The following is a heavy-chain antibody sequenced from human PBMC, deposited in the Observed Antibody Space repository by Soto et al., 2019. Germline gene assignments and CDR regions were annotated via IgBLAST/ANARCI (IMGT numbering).Heavy chain of an antibody. CDR3: ARIGYSYGYAYFDY. V-gene: IGHV4-59*01. CDR1: GGSISSYY. CDR2: IYYSGST. D-gene: IGHD5-18*01. J-gene: IGHJ4*02. Sequence: SETLSLTCTVSGGSISSYYWSWIRQPPGKGLEWIGYIYYSGSTNYNPSLKSRVTISVDTSKNQFSLKLSSVTAADTAVYYCARIGYSYGYAYFDYWGPGTLVTVSS.